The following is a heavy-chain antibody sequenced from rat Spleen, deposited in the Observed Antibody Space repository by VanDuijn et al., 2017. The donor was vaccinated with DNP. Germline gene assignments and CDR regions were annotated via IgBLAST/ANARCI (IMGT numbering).Heavy chain of an antibody. D-gene: IGHD1-11*01. CDR1: GFNFNDYW. CDR2: INEDSTII. Sequence: EVKLVGSGGGLVQPGRSLKLSCAASGFNFNDYWMGWVRQAPGRGLEWIGEINEDSTIINYSPSLNYKISFSRDNAQNTLFLQMSELGSEDTGIYYCVTRGDPYDNWFAYWGRGTLVTVSS. CDR3: VTRGDPYDNWFAY. J-gene: IGHJ3*01. V-gene: IGHV4-2*01.